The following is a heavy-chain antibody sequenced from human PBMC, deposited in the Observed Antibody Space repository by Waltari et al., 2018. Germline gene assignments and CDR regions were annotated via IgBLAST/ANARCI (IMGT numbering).Heavy chain of an antibody. J-gene: IGHJ4*02. V-gene: IGHV3-23*01. CDR1: GFTFSSYA. Sequence: EVQLLESGGGLVQPGGSLRLSCAASGFTFSSYAMSWVRQAPGKGLEWVSALSGSGGSTYYADSVKGRFTISRDNSKNTLYLQMNSLRAEDTAVYYCAKAQQWLGHFDYWGQGTLVTVSS. CDR2: LSGSGGST. CDR3: AKAQQWLGHFDY. D-gene: IGHD6-19*01.